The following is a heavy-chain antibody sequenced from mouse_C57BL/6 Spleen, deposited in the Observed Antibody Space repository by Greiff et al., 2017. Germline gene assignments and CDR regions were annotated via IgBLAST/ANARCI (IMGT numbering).Heavy chain of an antibody. V-gene: IGHV5-6*02. Sequence: DVMLVESGGDLVKPGGSLKLSCAASGFTFSSYGMSWVRQTPDKRLEWVATISSGGSYTYYPDSVKGRFTISRDNAKNTLYLQMLSLKSEDTSMYYCARQGTTVVAFGYWGQGTTLTVSS. CDR1: GFTFSSYG. CDR3: ARQGTTVVAFGY. D-gene: IGHD1-1*01. J-gene: IGHJ2*01. CDR2: ISSGGSYT.